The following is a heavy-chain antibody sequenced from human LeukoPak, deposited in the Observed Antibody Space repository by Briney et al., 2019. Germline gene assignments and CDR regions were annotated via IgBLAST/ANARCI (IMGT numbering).Heavy chain of an antibody. CDR2: IGTAGDT. Sequence: GGSLRLSCAASGFTFSSYDMHWVRQATGKGLEWVSAIGTAGDTYYPGSVKGRFTISRENAKNSLYLQMNSLRAGDTAVYYCARAVRGVMNHYYYYYMDFWGKGTTVTISS. CDR1: GFTFSSYD. CDR3: ARAVRGVMNHYYYYYMDF. J-gene: IGHJ6*03. V-gene: IGHV3-13*01. D-gene: IGHD3-10*01.